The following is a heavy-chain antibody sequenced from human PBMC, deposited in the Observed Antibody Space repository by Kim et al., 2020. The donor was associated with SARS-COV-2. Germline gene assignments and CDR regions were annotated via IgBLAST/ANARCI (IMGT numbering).Heavy chain of an antibody. J-gene: IGHJ4*02. CDR2: INPNSGGT. V-gene: IGHV1-2*02. CDR1: GYTFTGYY. CDR3: ARGPWPEYSSSSPHFPFDY. Sequence: ASVKVSCKASGYTFTGYYMHWVRQAPGQGLEWMGWINPNSGGTNYAQKFQGRVTMTRDTSISTAYMELSRLRSDDTAVYYCARGPWPEYSSSSPHFPFDYWGQGTLVTVSS. D-gene: IGHD6-6*01.